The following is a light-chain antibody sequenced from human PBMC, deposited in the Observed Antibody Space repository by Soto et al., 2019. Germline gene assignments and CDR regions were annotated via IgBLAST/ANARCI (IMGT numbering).Light chain of an antibody. CDR2: MAS. Sequence: DIQMTQSPSTLSASVGDRVTITCRASQSIGRWMAWYQQKPGKAPNLLIYMASSLESGVPSRFSGSGSGTEFTLTISSLQPDDFATYYCQQYNSYPYTFGQVTKLEIK. CDR1: QSIGRW. CDR3: QQYNSYPYT. V-gene: IGKV1-5*03. J-gene: IGKJ2*01.